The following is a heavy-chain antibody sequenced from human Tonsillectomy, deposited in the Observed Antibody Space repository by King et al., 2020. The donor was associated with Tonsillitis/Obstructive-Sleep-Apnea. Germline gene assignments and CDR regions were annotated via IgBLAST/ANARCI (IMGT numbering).Heavy chain of an antibody. V-gene: IGHV3-49*04. D-gene: IGHD1-26*01. J-gene: IGHJ3*01. CDR2: IRSKAYGGTT. Sequence: VQLVESGGGLVQPGRSLRLSCTASGFTFGDYGMSWVRQAPGKGLEWAGFIRSKAYGGTTEYAASVKGRFTISKDDSKSIAYLRMNSLKTEDTAVYYCTRVGTSGSYSYDFWGQGTTVTVSS. CDR3: TRVGTSGSYSYDF. CDR1: GFTFGDYG.